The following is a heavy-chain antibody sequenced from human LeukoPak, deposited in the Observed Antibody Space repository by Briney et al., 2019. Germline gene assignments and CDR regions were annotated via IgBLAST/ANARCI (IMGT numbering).Heavy chain of an antibody. CDR2: INPSGGST. V-gene: IGHV1-46*01. CDR3: ARDGGGMGEYNWFDP. D-gene: IGHD3-16*01. J-gene: IGHJ5*02. CDR1: GYTFTSYY. Sequence: ASVKVSCKASGYTFTSYYMHWVRQAPGQGLEWMGIINPSGGSTSYAQKFQGRVTMTRDTSTSTVYMELSSLRSEDTAVYYCARDGGGMGEYNWFDPWGQGTLVTVSS.